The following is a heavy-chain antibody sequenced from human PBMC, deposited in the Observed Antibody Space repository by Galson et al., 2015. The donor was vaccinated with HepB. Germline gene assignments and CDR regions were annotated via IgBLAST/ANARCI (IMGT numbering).Heavy chain of an antibody. CDR3: ARDNGWSDH. V-gene: IGHV3-74*01. CDR2: IISDGST. CDR1: GFTFNSSW. D-gene: IGHD2-8*01. Sequence: SLRLSCAASGFTFNSSWMHWVRQAPGKGLVWVSRIISDGSTSYADPVKGRFTISRDNAKNTVYLQMNSLRVEDTAVYYCARDNGWSDHWGQGTLVTVSS. J-gene: IGHJ5*02.